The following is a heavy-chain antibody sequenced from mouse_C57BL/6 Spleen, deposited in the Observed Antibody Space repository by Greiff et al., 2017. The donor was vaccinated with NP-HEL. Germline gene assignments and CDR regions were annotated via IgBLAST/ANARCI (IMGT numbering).Heavy chain of an antibody. CDR2: IDPSDSYT. Sequence: QVQLQQPGAELVKPGASVKLSCKASGYTFTSYWMQWVKQRPGQGLEWIGEIDPSDSYTNYNQKFKGKATLTVDTSSSTAYMQLSSLTSEDSAVYYCARGDGYDEGTWFAYWGQGTLVTVSA. CDR3: ARGDGYDEGTWFAY. CDR1: GYTFTSYW. J-gene: IGHJ3*01. V-gene: IGHV1-50*01. D-gene: IGHD2-2*01.